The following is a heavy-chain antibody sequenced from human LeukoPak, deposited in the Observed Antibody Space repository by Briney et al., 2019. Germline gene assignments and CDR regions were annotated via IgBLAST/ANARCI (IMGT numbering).Heavy chain of an antibody. CDR3: ARESHVDYYYGMDV. CDR1: GFTFSSYA. CDR2: ISYDGSNK. Sequence: QSGGSLRLSCAASGFTFSSYAMHWVRQAPGKGLEWVAVISYDGSNKYYADSVKGRFTISRDNSKNTLYLQMNSLRAEDTAVYYCARESHVDYYYGMDVWGQGTTVTVSS. V-gene: IGHV3-30-3*01. J-gene: IGHJ6*02. D-gene: IGHD3-10*02.